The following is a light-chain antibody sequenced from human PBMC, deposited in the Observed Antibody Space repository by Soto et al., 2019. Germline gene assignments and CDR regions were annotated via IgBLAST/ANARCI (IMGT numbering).Light chain of an antibody. J-gene: IGLJ1*01. CDR1: RSNIGSNT. Sequence: QSVLTQPPSASGTTGQRVTISCYGSRSNIGSNTVNWYHQLPGTAPKLLIYSNNQRPSGVPDRFSGSKSGTSASLAISGLQSEDEADYYCAAWYDSLNGHVVGTGTKLTVL. V-gene: IGLV1-44*01. CDR2: SNN. CDR3: AAWYDSLNGHV.